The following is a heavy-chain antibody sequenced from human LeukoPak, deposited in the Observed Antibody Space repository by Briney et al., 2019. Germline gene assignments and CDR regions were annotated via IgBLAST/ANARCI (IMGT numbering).Heavy chain of an antibody. CDR2: INAGSGNT. Sequence: ASVKVSCKPSGYTFTSYAMHWVRQAPGQRLEWMGWINAGSGNTKYSQKFQGRVTITGDTSASTVYMELSSLRSEDTAVYYCASSTDDYHYGMDVWGQGTTVTVSS. J-gene: IGHJ6*02. CDR3: ASSTDDYHYGMDV. V-gene: IGHV1-3*01. D-gene: IGHD4-11*01. CDR1: GYTFTSYA.